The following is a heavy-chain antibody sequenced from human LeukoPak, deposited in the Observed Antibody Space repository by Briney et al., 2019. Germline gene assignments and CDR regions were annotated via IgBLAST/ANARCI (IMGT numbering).Heavy chain of an antibody. V-gene: IGHV1-8*02. D-gene: IGHD6-19*01. Sequence: ASVKVSCKASGYTFTGYYMHWVRQAPGQGLEWMGWINPNSGNTGYAQKFQGRVTMTRNTSISTAYMELSSLRSEDTAVYYCARFIAVAGTHDAFDIWGQGTMVTVSS. CDR3: ARFIAVAGTHDAFDI. J-gene: IGHJ3*02. CDR1: GYTFTGYY. CDR2: INPNSGNT.